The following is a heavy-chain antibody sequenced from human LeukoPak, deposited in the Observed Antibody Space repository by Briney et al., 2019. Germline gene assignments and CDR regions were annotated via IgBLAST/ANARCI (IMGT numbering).Heavy chain of an antibody. Sequence: SETLSLTCTVSCGSISSYYRSWIRQPQGKGLEWIGYIYYSGSTNYNPSLKSRVTISVDTSKNQFSLKLSSVTAADTAVYYCASVYSGSYRVGYYGMDVWGQGTTVTVSS. CDR2: IYYSGST. J-gene: IGHJ6*02. V-gene: IGHV4-59*01. CDR3: ASVYSGSYRVGYYGMDV. CDR1: CGSISSYY. D-gene: IGHD1-26*01.